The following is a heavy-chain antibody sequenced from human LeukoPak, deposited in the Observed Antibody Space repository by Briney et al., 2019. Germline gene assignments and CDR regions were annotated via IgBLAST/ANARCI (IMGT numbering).Heavy chain of an antibody. Sequence: PGGPLRLSCAASGFTFSSYSMNWVRQAPGKGLEWVSSISSSSSYIYHADSVEGRFTISRDNAKNSLYLQMNSLRAEDTAVYYCARDWEGIAFDYWGQGTLVTVSS. CDR3: ARDWEGIAFDY. CDR1: GFTFSSYS. J-gene: IGHJ4*02. D-gene: IGHD6-13*01. V-gene: IGHV3-21*01. CDR2: ISSSSSYI.